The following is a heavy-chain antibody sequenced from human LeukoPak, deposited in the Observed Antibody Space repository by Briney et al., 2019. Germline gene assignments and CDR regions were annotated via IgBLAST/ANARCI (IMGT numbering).Heavy chain of an antibody. D-gene: IGHD2-15*01. CDR3: ARVGGSLPDAFDI. V-gene: IGHV3-23*01. Sequence: GGTLRLSCAASGFTFNTYAMSWVRQAPGKGLEWVSSISGGGDTTNYADSVKGRFTISRDNSKNTLYLQMGSLRAEDMAVYYCARVGGSLPDAFDIWGQGTMVPVSS. CDR2: ISGGGDTT. J-gene: IGHJ3*02. CDR1: GFTFNTYA.